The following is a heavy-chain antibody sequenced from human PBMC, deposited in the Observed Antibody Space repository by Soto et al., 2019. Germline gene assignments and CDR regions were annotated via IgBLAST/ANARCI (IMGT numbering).Heavy chain of an antibody. D-gene: IGHD2-21*02. Sequence: SVTLSLTCTISGASISSYYWSWIRQPPGKGLEWIGYMYNTGSTVYNPSLKSRVTISVDTSKNQFYLKVNSVTAADTAVYYCARDLWGYCGTDCYPLDVWGQGTTVT. CDR3: ARDLWGYCGTDCYPLDV. CDR2: MYNTGST. CDR1: GASISSYY. J-gene: IGHJ6*02. V-gene: IGHV4-59*01.